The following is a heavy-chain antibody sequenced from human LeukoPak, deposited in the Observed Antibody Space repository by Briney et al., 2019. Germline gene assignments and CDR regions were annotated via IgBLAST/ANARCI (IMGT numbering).Heavy chain of an antibody. D-gene: IGHD2-2*01. CDR1: GFTFSIYS. Sequence: GGSLRLSCAASGFTFSIYSMNWVRQAPGKALECVSKNSSDSSSIYYADYVKGRFTISRDNAKNSLYLQMNNLRAEDKAVYYCARERGYCTDPSCYGFDYWGQGILVTVSS. CDR3: ARERGYCTDPSCYGFDY. CDR2: NSSDSSSI. J-gene: IGHJ4*02. V-gene: IGHV3-48*01.